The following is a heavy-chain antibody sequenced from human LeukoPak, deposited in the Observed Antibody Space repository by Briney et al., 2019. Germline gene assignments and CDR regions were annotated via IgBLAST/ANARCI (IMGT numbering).Heavy chain of an antibody. Sequence: SGTLSLTCAVSGGSISSSNWWSWVRQPPGKGLEWIGEIYHSGSTNYNPSLKSRVTISVDKSKNQFSLKLSSVTAADTAVYYCARLPPLYGIVVVRGFDYWGQGTLVTVSS. J-gene: IGHJ4*02. CDR2: IYHSGST. D-gene: IGHD3-22*01. CDR3: ARLPPLYGIVVVRGFDY. CDR1: GGSISSSNW. V-gene: IGHV4-4*02.